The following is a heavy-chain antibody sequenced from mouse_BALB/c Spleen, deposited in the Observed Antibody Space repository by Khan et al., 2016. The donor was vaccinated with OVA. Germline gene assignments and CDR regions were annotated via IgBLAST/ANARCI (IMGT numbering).Heavy chain of an antibody. J-gene: IGHJ3*01. Sequence: EVQLVESGPELMKPGASGKISCKASGYSFTTYYIHWVKQSHGKSLEWIGYIDPFSGDTTYNQKFKGMATLTVDKSSSTAYIHLSNLTSEDSAVYYCTRHGYVAWFTYGGQGTLVTVSA. D-gene: IGHD2-2*01. V-gene: IGHV1S135*01. CDR3: TRHGYVAWFTY. CDR1: GYSFTTYY. CDR2: IDPFSGDT.